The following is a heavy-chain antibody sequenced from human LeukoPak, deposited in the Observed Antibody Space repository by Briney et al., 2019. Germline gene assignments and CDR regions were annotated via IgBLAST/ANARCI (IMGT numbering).Heavy chain of an antibody. CDR3: ARDKIEGPTKLDY. V-gene: IGHV3-7*01. J-gene: IGHJ4*02. CDR2: MKQDESGK. Sequence: GGSLRLSRAASGFTFSSYWMSWVRQAPGKGLEWVANMKQDESGKYYVDSVKGRFTISRDNAKNSLYLQMNSLRAEDTAVYYCARDKIEGPTKLDYWGQGILVTVSS. D-gene: IGHD1-1*01. CDR1: GFTFSSYW.